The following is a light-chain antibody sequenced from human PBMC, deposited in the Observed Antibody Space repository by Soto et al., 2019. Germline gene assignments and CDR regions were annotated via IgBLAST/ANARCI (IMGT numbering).Light chain of an antibody. CDR3: QQYSIWPYT. Sequence: EIVMTQSPATLSVSPGERTTLSCRASQSVSSNLAWYQQKPGQAPRLLIYGASTRATGIPARFSGSGYGTEFTLAISSLQSEDFAVFYCQQYSIWPYTFGQGTSQEIK. CDR2: GAS. CDR1: QSVSSN. J-gene: IGKJ2*01. V-gene: IGKV3-15*01.